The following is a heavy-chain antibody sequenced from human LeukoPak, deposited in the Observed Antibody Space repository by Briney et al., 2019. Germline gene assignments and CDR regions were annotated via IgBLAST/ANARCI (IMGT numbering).Heavy chain of an antibody. V-gene: IGHV4-39*01. D-gene: IGHD3-16*01. CDR3: ARHDRGGLDAFDI. Sequence: SETLSLTCTVSGGSITRSTDYWGWIRQPPGKGLEWIGSINYSGITYYNPSLKSRVTKSVDTSKNQFSLNLNSVTAADTAVYYCARHDRGGLDAFDIWGQGTMVTVFS. CDR1: GGSITRSTDY. J-gene: IGHJ3*02. CDR2: INYSGIT.